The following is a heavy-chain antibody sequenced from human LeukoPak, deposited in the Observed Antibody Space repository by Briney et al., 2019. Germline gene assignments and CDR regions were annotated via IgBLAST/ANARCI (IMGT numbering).Heavy chain of an antibody. CDR1: GFTFSDYY. CDR2: ISSSGSAT. Sequence: GGSLRLSCAASGFTFSDYYMSWIRQAPGKGLEWVSYISSSGSATFYADSVKGRFTISRDNAKSSLSLQMNSLRAEDTAVYYCARDRAGSGWYAYWGQGTLVTVSS. D-gene: IGHD6-19*01. V-gene: IGHV3-11*01. CDR3: ARDRAGSGWYAY. J-gene: IGHJ4*02.